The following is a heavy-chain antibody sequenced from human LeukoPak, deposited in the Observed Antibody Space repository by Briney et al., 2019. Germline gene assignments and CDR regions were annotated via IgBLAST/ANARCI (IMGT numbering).Heavy chain of an antibody. CDR1: GYTFTSYD. CDR3: ARADGSSSIDYYHLDV. J-gene: IGHJ6*03. Sequence: ASVKVSCKASGYTFTSYDINWVRQATGQGLEWMGWMNPNSGNTGYAQKFQGRVTITRDTSINTAYMELSSLTSEDTAIYYCARADGSSSIDYYHLDVWGKGTTVTVSS. CDR2: MNPNSGNT. V-gene: IGHV1-8*03. D-gene: IGHD6-6*01.